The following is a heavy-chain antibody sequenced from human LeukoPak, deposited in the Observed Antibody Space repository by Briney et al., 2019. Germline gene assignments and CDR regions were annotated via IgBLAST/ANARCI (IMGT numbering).Heavy chain of an antibody. CDR1: GFTFSSYG. J-gene: IGHJ4*02. Sequence: GGSLRLSCAASGFTFSSYGMSWVRQAPGKGLEWVSAISGSGGSTYYADSVKGRFTISRDNSKNTLYLQMNSLRAEDTAVYYCARASQGYCSRGSCYYFDYWGQGTLVTVSS. CDR2: ISGSGGST. CDR3: ARASQGYCSRGSCYYFDY. V-gene: IGHV3-23*01. D-gene: IGHD2-15*01.